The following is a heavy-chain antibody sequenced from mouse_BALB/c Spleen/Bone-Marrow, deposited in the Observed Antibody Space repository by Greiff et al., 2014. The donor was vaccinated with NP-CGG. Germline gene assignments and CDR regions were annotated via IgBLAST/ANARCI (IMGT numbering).Heavy chain of an antibody. J-gene: IGHJ1*01. D-gene: IGHD2-10*02. Sequence: VQLVESGAGLVKPGASVKLSCKASGYTLTEYIIHWVKQRSGQGLEWIGWFYPGSGSIKYNEKFKDKATLTADKSSSTVYMELSRLTSEDSAVYFCARHESYGNYLYFDVWGAGTTVTVSS. V-gene: IGHV1-62-2*01. CDR3: ARHESYGNYLYFDV. CDR1: GYTLTEYI. CDR2: FYPGSGSI.